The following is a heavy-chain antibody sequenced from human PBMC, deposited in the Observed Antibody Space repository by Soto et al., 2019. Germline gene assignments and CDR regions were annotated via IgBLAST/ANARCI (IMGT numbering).Heavy chain of an antibody. J-gene: IGHJ6*03. D-gene: IGHD1-1*01. V-gene: IGHV3-23*01. Sequence: EVQLLESGGGLVQPGGSLRLSCAASGFNFNIYAMTWVRQAPGKGLEWVSTISPGGDSTYFADSVKSRVTISRDNSKNTLSLQMNSLRAEDTATYFCAKALGNPYYYYYMDVWGTGTTVTVSS. CDR1: GFNFNIYA. CDR3: AKALGNPYYYYYMDV. CDR2: ISPGGDST.